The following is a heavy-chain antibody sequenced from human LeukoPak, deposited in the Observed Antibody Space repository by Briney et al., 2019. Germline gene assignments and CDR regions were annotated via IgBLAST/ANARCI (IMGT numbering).Heavy chain of an antibody. D-gene: IGHD6-13*01. Sequence: SETLSLTCAVYGGSFSGYYWSWIRQPPGKGLEWIGEINHSGSTNYNPSLKSRVTISVDTSKNQFSLKLSSVTAADTAVYYCAQGIAAAGHWGREPWSPSPQ. CDR1: GGSFSGYY. J-gene: IGHJ4*02. V-gene: IGHV4-34*01. CDR3: AQGIAAAGH. CDR2: INHSGST.